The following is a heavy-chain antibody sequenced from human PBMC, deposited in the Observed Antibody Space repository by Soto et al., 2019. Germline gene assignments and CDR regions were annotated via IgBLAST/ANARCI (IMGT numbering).Heavy chain of an antibody. CDR2: IWDDGSTT. V-gene: IGHV3-33*01. Sequence: QVQMVESGGGVVRPGRSLRLSCSASGFTFRSYAMHWVRQAPGKGLEWVAVIWDDGSTTYFADSVKGRFTVSRDNSKNTLYLQMNNLRVEDTALYFCARDHPPWYDSGGSLHYYGMDVWGQGTAVSVSS. D-gene: IGHD3-22*01. J-gene: IGHJ6*02. CDR3: ARDHPPWYDSGGSLHYYGMDV. CDR1: GFTFRSYA.